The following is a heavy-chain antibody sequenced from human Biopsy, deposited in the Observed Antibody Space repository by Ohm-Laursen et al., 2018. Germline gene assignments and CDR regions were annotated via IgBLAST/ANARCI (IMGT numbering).Heavy chain of an antibody. V-gene: IGHV3-11*01. Sequence: GSLRLSCAASGFSLSDYHMRWIRQAPGRGLEWVSYISGGGTIYYGDSMKGRVTIPRDNAKKSLYLQMHSLRAEDAAVYYCARDTRWSPYSMDVWGQGTTVTVSS. D-gene: IGHD4-23*01. CDR1: GFSLSDYH. CDR3: ARDTRWSPYSMDV. CDR2: ISGGGTI. J-gene: IGHJ6*02.